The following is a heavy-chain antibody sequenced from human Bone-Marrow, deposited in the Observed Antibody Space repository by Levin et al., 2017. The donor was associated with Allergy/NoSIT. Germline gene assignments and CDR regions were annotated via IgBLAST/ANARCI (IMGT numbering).Heavy chain of an antibody. CDR1: GFIFSDFY. Sequence: SGGSLRLSCGGSGFIFSDFYMSWIRQAPGKGLEWISWSGSSGISTKYADSVKGRFIISRDNAKDSLYLQMNNLTADDTAVYYCARLRCGGDCPYDYWGQGILVTVSS. V-gene: IGHV3-11*01. D-gene: IGHD2-21*02. J-gene: IGHJ4*02. CDR3: ARLRCGGDCPYDY. CDR2: SGSSGIST.